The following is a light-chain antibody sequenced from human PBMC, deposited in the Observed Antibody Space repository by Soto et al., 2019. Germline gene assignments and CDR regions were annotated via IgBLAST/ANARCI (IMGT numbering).Light chain of an antibody. Sequence: QVGLTQPGSVSGAPGQSITISCTGNHKEVGGYKYFSWYQQHPGKAPKLMIYDVSNRPSGVSNRFSGSKSGNTASLTISGLQAEDEADYYCRSYTSSSTYVFGTGTKVTVL. CDR1: HKEVGGYKY. V-gene: IGLV2-14*01. J-gene: IGLJ1*01. CDR3: RSYTSSSTYV. CDR2: DVS.